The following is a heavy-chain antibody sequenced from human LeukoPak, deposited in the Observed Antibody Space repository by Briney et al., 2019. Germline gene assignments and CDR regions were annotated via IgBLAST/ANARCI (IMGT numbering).Heavy chain of an antibody. D-gene: IGHD2-2*01. J-gene: IGHJ4*02. CDR3: ARRSTSCLDY. Sequence: PSETLSLTCAVYGGSFSGYYWSWIRQPPGKGLGWIGEINHSGSTNYNPSLKSRVTISVDTSKNQFSLNLTSLTAADTAVYYCARRSTSCLDYWGQGTLVTVSS. CDR2: INHSGST. CDR1: GGSFSGYY. V-gene: IGHV4-34*01.